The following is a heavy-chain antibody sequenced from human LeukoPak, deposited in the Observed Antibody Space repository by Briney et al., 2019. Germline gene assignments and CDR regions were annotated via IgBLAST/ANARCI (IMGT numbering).Heavy chain of an antibody. Sequence: GGSLRLSCAASGFTFNSYSMNWVRQAPGKGLEWVSSISSSSSYIYYADSVKGRFTISRDNAKNSLYLQMNSLRAEDTAVYYCARDRDMITFGGVIAPPDYWGQGTLVTVSS. J-gene: IGHJ4*02. CDR1: GFTFNSYS. V-gene: IGHV3-21*01. D-gene: IGHD3-16*02. CDR2: ISSSSSYI. CDR3: ARDRDMITFGGVIAPPDY.